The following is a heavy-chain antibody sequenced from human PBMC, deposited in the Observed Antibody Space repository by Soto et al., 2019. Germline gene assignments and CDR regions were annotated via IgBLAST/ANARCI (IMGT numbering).Heavy chain of an antibody. J-gene: IGHJ4*02. V-gene: IGHV1-58*01. D-gene: IGHD2-21*02. CDR2: IVVGSGNT. CDR1: GFTFTSSA. CDR3: AASRQRWVTNPFDY. Sequence: QMQLVQSGPEVKKPGTSVKVSCKASGFTFTSSAVQWVRQARGQRLEWIGWIVVGSGNTNYAQKFQERVTITRDMPTSTAYLELTSLRSEDTAVYYCAASRQRWVTNPFDYWGQGTLVTVSS.